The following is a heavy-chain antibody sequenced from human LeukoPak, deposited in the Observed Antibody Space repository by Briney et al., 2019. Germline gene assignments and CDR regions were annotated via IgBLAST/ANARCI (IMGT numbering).Heavy chain of an antibody. D-gene: IGHD2-2*01. CDR2: ISYDGSNK. CDR1: GFTFSSYA. CDR3: ARDLTDIVVVPATNTRDY. V-gene: IGHV3-30-3*01. J-gene: IGHJ4*02. Sequence: GRSLRLSCAASGFTFSSYAMHWVRQAPGKGLEWVAVISYDGSNKYYADSVKGRFTISRDNSKNTLYLQMNSLRAEDTAVYYCARDLTDIVVVPATNTRDYWGQGTLVTVSS.